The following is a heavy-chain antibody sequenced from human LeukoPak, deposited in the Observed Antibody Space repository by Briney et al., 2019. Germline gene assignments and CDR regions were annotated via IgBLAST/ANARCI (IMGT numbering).Heavy chain of an antibody. CDR3: ARDPQIMITFGGVIAPSYYFDY. D-gene: IGHD3-16*02. CDR2: INHNSGGK. V-gene: IGHV1-2*02. J-gene: IGHJ4*02. CDR1: GYTFTGYY. Sequence: ASVKVSCKASGYTFTGYYMHWVRQAPGQGLEWMGWINHNSGGKNYAQKFQGRVTMTRDTSISTAYMELSRLRSDDTAVYYCARDPQIMITFGGVIAPSYYFDYWGQGTLVTVSS.